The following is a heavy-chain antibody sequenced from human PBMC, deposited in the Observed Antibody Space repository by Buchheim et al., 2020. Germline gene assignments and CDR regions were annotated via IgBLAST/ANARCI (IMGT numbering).Heavy chain of an antibody. D-gene: IGHD3-3*01. J-gene: IGHJ4*02. CDR2: ITPNNGDT. V-gene: IGHV1-2*06. CDR1: GYTFTGYY. CDR3: ARDYSEWSGYATFDY. Sequence: QVQLVQSGVEVKQPGASVKVSCKASGYTFTGYYLQWVRQAPGQGLEWMGRITPNNGDTNYAQKFQSRVTMTRDTSTSTAYMELTRLTSDDTAVYYCARDYSEWSGYATFDYWGQGTL.